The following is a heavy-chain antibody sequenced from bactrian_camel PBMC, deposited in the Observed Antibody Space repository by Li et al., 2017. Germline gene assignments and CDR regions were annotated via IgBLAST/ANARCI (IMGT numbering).Heavy chain of an antibody. J-gene: IGHJ4*01. V-gene: IGHV3-2*01. CDR2: ISSDSSIT. CDR3: AKDRGTTVSEYNY. Sequence: HVQLVESGGGFVQAGGSLRLSCVVNGFTFRSYYTYWVRQAPGKGLEWVSTISSDSSITYYADSVKGRFTISRDNAKGTLYLQLDYLKPEDTAMYYCAKDRGTTVSEYNYWGQGTQVTVS. CDR1: GFTFRSYY. D-gene: IGHD5*01.